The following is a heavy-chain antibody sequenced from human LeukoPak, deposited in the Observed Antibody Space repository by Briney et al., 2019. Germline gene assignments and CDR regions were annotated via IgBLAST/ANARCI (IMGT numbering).Heavy chain of an antibody. Sequence: PGGSLRLSCAASGFTFSSYVMSWVRQAPGKGLEWVSTISGSGGSTYYADSVKGRFTISRDNPKNTLSLQMNSLRAEDTAVYYCAKGSAYADCWGQGTLVTVSS. D-gene: IGHD3-3*01. CDR3: AKGSAYADC. V-gene: IGHV3-23*01. J-gene: IGHJ4*02. CDR1: GFTFSSYV. CDR2: ISGSGGST.